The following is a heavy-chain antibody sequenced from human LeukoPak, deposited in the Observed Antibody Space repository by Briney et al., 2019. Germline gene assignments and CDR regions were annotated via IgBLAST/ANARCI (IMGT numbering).Heavy chain of an antibody. CDR3: ARVETYYDILTARKKNWFDP. Sequence: SVTVSCKASGGTFSSYAISWVRQAPGQGLEWMGRIIPILGIANYAQKFQGRVTITADKSTSTAYMELSSLRSEDTAVYYCARVETYYDILTARKKNWFDPWGQGTLVTVSS. D-gene: IGHD3-9*01. V-gene: IGHV1-69*04. J-gene: IGHJ5*02. CDR1: GGTFSSYA. CDR2: IIPILGIA.